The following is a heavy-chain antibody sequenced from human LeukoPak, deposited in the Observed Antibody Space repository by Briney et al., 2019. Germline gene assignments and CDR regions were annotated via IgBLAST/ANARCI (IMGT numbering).Heavy chain of an antibody. J-gene: IGHJ3*01. CDR1: GFTFSSYE. CDR3: ARDYSRWHGDFDV. CDR2: IRSDSSTK. Sequence: GGSLRLSCAASGFTFSSYEMNWVRQAPGKGLEWLSYIRSDSSTKYYADSVEGRFTISRDNAQNSLYLQMNSLRDEDSGVYFCARDYSRWHGDFDVWGQGTMVTVSS. D-gene: IGHD6-13*01. V-gene: IGHV3-48*02.